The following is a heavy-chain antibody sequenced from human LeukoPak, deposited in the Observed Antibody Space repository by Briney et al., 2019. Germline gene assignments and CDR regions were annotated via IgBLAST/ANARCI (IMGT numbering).Heavy chain of an antibody. V-gene: IGHV3-48*01. J-gene: IGHJ3*02. D-gene: IGHD1-26*01. CDR2: ISSSSSTI. Sequence: PGGSLRLSCAASGFTFSSYSMNWVRQAPGKGLEWVSYISSSSSTIYYADSVKGRFTISRDNAKNSLYLQMNSLRAEDTAVYYCARDSLYSATCAFDIWGQGTMVTVSS. CDR1: GFTFSSYS. CDR3: ARDSLYSATCAFDI.